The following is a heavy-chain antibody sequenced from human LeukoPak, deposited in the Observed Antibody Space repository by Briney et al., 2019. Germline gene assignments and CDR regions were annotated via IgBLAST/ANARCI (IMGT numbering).Heavy chain of an antibody. CDR2: IYSGGTT. D-gene: IGHD4-23*01. CDR1: GFTVSSNH. J-gene: IGHJ3*01. Sequence: GGSLRLSCAASGFTVSSNHMSWVRQAPGKGLKWVSIIYSGGTTYYADSVNDRFTISRDNSKTSLYLQMNSLRAEDTAVYYCARDADYGGSPDAFDVWGRGTIVTVSS. CDR3: ARDADYGGSPDAFDV. V-gene: IGHV3-53*01.